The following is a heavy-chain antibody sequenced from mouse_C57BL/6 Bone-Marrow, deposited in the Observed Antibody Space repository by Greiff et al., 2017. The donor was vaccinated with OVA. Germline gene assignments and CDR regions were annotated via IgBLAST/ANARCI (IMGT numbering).Heavy chain of an antibody. CDR1: GYTFTDYE. D-gene: IGHD1-1*01. CDR3: TRQITTVVDWYFDV. CDR2: IDPETGGT. V-gene: IGHV1-15*01. Sequence: QVQLKESGAELVRPGASVTLSCKASGYTFTDYEMHWVKQTPVHGLEWIGAIDPETGGTAYNQKFKGKAILTADKSSSTAYMELRSLTSEDSAVYYCTRQITTVVDWYFDVWGTGTTVTVSS. J-gene: IGHJ1*03.